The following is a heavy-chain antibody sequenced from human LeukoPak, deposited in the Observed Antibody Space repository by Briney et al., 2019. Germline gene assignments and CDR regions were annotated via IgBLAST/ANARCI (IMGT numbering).Heavy chain of an antibody. CDR3: ARAMVRGSVWFDP. CDR2: INHSGST. Sequence: SETLSLTCAVYGGSFSGYYWSWIRQPPGKGLEWIGEINHSGSTNYNPSLKSQVTISVDTSKNQFSLKLSSVTAADTAVYYCARAMVRGSVWFDPWGQGTLVTVSS. V-gene: IGHV4-34*01. CDR1: GGSFSGYY. J-gene: IGHJ5*02. D-gene: IGHD3-10*01.